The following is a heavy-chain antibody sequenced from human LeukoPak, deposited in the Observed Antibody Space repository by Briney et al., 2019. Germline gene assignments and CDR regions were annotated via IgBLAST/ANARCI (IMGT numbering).Heavy chain of an antibody. D-gene: IGHD6-19*01. CDR3: ARSAEYSSGWLSFDY. V-gene: IGHV4-59*08. Sequence: SETLSLTCTVSGGSISGYYWSWIRQPPGKGLEWLRYIYYGGSTNYNPSLKSRVTMSVDTSKNQFSLKLSSVTAADTAVYYCARSAEYSSGWLSFDYWGQGTLVTVSS. J-gene: IGHJ4*02. CDR2: IYYGGST. CDR1: GGSISGYY.